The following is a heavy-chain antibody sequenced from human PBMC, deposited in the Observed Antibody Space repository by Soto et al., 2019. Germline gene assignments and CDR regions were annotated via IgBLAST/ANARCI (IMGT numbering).Heavy chain of an antibody. CDR2: INSDGSST. CDR1: GFTFSSYW. V-gene: IGHV3-74*01. CDR3: ARTLLTMVRDQDGMDV. D-gene: IGHD3-10*01. Sequence: EVQLVESGGGLVQPGGSLRLSCAASGFTFSSYWMHWVRQAPGKGLAWVSRINSDGSSTSYADSVKGRFTISRDNAKNTLYLQMNSLRAEDTAVYYCARTLLTMVRDQDGMDVWGQGTTVTVSS. J-gene: IGHJ6*02.